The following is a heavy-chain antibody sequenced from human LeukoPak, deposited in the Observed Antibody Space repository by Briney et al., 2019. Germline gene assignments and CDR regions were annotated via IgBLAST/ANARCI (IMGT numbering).Heavy chain of an antibody. CDR1: VLTFSSYA. Sequence: GGSLRLSCAHSVLTFSSYAMSGVRQAPPKGLEWVSAISGSGGSTYYADSVKGRFTISRDNSKNTLYLQMNSLRAEDTAVYYCAKDFKAARYAFDIWGEGTMVTVSS. J-gene: IGHJ3*02. CDR3: AKDFKAARYAFDI. V-gene: IGHV3-23*01. CDR2: ISGSGGST.